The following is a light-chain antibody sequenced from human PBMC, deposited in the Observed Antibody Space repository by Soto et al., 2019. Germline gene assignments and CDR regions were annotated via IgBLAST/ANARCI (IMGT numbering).Light chain of an antibody. CDR2: EVA. CDR1: NNDIGDSDY. Sequence: QSALTQPASVSGSPGQSITISCTGTNNDIGDSDYVSWYQQPPGKAPKLIIFEVANRPSGVSSRFSGSKSGTTMSLTISGLQAEDEADYFCCSYTSAYTLLFGGGTKVTVL. CDR3: CSYTSAYTLL. J-gene: IGLJ2*01. V-gene: IGLV2-14*01.